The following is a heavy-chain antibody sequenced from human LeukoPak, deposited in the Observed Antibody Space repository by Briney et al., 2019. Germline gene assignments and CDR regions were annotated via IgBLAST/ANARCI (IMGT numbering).Heavy chain of an antibody. CDR2: IYPDDSDT. J-gene: IGHJ4*02. CDR3: ARVGGYRFDWLDY. V-gene: IGHV5-51*03. D-gene: IGHD3-9*01. CDR1: GYIFSDYW. Sequence: GASLLTCCNSSGYIFSDYWIWWVRQMPRKGVEWMGIIYPDDSDTRYSPSFEGQVTISADKSINTAYLQRSSLKASDTAMYYCARVGGYRFDWLDYWGQGTLVTVSS.